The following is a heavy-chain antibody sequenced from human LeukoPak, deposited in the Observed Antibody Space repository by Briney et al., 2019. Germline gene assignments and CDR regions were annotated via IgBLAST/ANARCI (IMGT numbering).Heavy chain of an antibody. CDR2: IYYSGST. V-gene: IGHV4-59*01. CDR1: GGSISSYY. J-gene: IGHJ3*02. Sequence: SETLSLTCTVSGGSISSYYWSWIRHPPGKGLEWIGYIYYSGSTNYNPSLKSRVTISVDTSKNQFSLKLSSVTAADTAVYYCARERIYDFWSGYWAFDIWGQGTMVTVSS. D-gene: IGHD3-3*01. CDR3: ARERIYDFWSGYWAFDI.